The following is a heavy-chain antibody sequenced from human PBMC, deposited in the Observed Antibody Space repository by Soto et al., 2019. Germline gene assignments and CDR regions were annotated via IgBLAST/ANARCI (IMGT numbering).Heavy chain of an antibody. Sequence: SETLSLTCTVSGGSISSGGYYWSWIRQHPGKGLEWIGYIYYSGSTYYNPSLKSRVTISVDTSKNQFSLKLSSVTAADMAVYYCARTFTMASSGRSVWFDPWGQGTLVTVSS. J-gene: IGHJ5*02. CDR1: GGSISSGGYY. CDR2: IYYSGST. D-gene: IGHD3-10*01. CDR3: ARTFTMASSGRSVWFDP. V-gene: IGHV4-31*03.